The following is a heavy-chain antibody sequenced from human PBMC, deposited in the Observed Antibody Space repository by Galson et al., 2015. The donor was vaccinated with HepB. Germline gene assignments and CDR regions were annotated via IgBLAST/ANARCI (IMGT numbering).Heavy chain of an antibody. CDR3: ARRAPEKRSYPLDF. J-gene: IGHJ4*02. V-gene: IGHV1-2*06. CDR1: GNTLTDFH. CDR2: INPNNGGT. D-gene: IGHD1-26*01. Sequence: SVKVPCKASGNTLTDFHMHWVRQAPGQGLERMGRINPNNGGTLYAQTFKGRVTLAWDASSNTAHMHLSGLTTDDTAVYFCARRAPEKRSYPLDFWGQGTLVTVTS.